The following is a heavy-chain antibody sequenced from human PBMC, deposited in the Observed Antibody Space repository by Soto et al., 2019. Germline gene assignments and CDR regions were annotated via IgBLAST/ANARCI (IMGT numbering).Heavy chain of an antibody. CDR1: GYTFTGYY. CDR2: INPNSGGT. J-gene: IGHJ5*02. Sequence: ASVKVSCKASGYTFTGYYMHWVRQAPGQGLEWMGWINPNSGGTNYAQKFQGRVTMTRDTSISTAYMELSRLRSDDTAVYYCARGSITIFGVVIIRNYNWFDPWGQGTLVTVSS. CDR3: ARGSITIFGVVIIRNYNWFDP. V-gene: IGHV1-2*02. D-gene: IGHD3-3*01.